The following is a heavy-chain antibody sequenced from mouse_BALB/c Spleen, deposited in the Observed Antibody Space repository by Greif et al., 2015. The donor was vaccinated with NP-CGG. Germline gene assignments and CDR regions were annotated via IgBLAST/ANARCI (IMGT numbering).Heavy chain of an antibody. CDR2: IYPSDSYT. CDR3: TNYGYDREYYFDY. CDR1: GYTFTSYW. D-gene: IGHD2-2*01. J-gene: IGHJ2*01. V-gene: IGHV1-69*02. Sequence: VQLQQSGAELVRPGASVKLSCKASGYTFTSYWINWVKQRPGQGLEWIGNIYPSDSYTNYNQKFKDKATLTVDKSSSTAYMQLSSPTSEDSAVYYCTNYGYDREYYFDYWGQGTTLTVSS.